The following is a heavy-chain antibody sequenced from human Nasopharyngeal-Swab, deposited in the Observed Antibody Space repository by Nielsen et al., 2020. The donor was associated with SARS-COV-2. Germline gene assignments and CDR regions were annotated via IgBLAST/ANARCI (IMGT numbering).Heavy chain of an antibody. J-gene: IGHJ2*01. Sequence: SVKVSCKASGFTFTSSAVQWVRQARGQRLEWIGWIVVGSGYTNYAQKFQERVTVTRDMSTSTAYMEVSSLRSEDTAVYFCAADLQTTMAHWYFDLWCRGTLVTVSS. CDR3: AADLQTTMAHWYFDL. D-gene: IGHD1/OR15-1a*01. CDR1: GFTFTSSA. CDR2: IVVGSGYT. V-gene: IGHV1-58*01.